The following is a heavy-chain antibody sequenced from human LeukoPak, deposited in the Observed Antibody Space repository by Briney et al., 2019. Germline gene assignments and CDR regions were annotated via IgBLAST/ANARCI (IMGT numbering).Heavy chain of an antibody. V-gene: IGHV1-2*02. CDR1: GYTFTGYY. CDR2: INPNSGGT. CDR3: ARVSIAVAGTFDY. D-gene: IGHD6-19*01. Sequence: ASVKVSCKASGYTFTGYYMHWVRQAPGQGLEWMGWINPNSGGTNYAQKFQGRVTMTRDTSISTAYMELSRLRSDDTAVYYCARVSIAVAGTFDYWGQGTLVTVSS. J-gene: IGHJ4*02.